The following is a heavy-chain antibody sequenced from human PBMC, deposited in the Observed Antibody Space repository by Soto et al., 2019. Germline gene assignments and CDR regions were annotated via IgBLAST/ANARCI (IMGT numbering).Heavy chain of an antibody. CDR1: GFNFDNYG. CDR3: AKDRVGGTFYTPLEF. J-gene: IGHJ4*02. CDR2: ITCDGSFQ. V-gene: IGHV3-30*18. Sequence: GGSLRLSCQASGFNFDNYGMHWARQAPGKGLEWVAVITCDGSFQYYADSVKGRFTISRDNSKNTLSLHLNTLKPEDTAVYHCAKDRVGGTFYTPLEFWGQGTLVTVSS. D-gene: IGHD1-7*01.